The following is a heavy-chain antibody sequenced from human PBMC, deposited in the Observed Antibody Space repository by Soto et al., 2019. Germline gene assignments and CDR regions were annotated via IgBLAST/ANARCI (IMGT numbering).Heavy chain of an antibody. D-gene: IGHD6-6*01. V-gene: IGHV3-48*01. CDR1: GFTFSVYT. Sequence: GGSLRLSCAASGFTFSVYTMHWVRQAPGKGLEWISDISPGDGNTWYADSVKGRFTTSRDNAKSSLYLQMNGLRAEDTAVYYCARARRAGDAVFFDSRGQGILVTVSS. J-gene: IGHJ4*02. CDR2: ISPGDGNT. CDR3: ARARRAGDAVFFDS.